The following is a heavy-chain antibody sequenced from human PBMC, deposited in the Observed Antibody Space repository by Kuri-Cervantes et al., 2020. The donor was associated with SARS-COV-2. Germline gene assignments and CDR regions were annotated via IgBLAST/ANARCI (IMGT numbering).Heavy chain of an antibody. J-gene: IGHJ6*03. Sequence: SETLSLTCAFYGEAFSGYYWTWIRQSPGKGLEWIGEVNHRGDTNYNPSLKSRDTISVDTSKNQFSLKLSSVTAADTAVYYCARDYYYHSGSYAVDYYYMDVWGKGTTVTVSS. V-gene: IGHV4-34*01. D-gene: IGHD3-10*01. CDR3: ARDYYYHSGSYAVDYYYMDV. CDR2: VNHRGDT. CDR1: GEAFSGYY.